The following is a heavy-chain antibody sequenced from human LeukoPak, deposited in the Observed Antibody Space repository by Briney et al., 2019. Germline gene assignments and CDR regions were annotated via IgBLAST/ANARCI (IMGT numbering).Heavy chain of an antibody. D-gene: IGHD2-2*01. J-gene: IGHJ5*02. Sequence: PGGSLRLSCAASGFTFSSYSMNWVRQAPGKGLEWVSSISSSSSYIYYADLVKGRFTISRDNAKNSLYLQKNSLRAEDTAVYYCARDPRYCSSTSCYPEGWFDPWGQGTLVTVSS. CDR1: GFTFSSYS. CDR2: ISSSSSYI. V-gene: IGHV3-21*01. CDR3: ARDPRYCSSTSCYPEGWFDP.